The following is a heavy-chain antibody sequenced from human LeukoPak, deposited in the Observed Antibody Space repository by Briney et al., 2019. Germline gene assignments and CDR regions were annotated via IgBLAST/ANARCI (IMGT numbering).Heavy chain of an antibody. CDR1: GGSFSGYY. Sequence: SETLSLTCAVYGGSFSGYYWSWIRQPPGKGLEWIGEINHSGSTNYNPSLKSRVTISVDTSKNQFSLKLSSVTAADTAVYYCARLLKKVVSAAKWGLDPWGQGTLVTVSS. J-gene: IGHJ5*02. V-gene: IGHV4-34*01. D-gene: IGHD2-2*01. CDR2: INHSGST. CDR3: ARLLKKVVSAAKWGLDP.